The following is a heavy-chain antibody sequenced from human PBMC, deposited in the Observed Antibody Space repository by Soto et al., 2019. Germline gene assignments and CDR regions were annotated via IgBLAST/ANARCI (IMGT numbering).Heavy chain of an antibody. D-gene: IGHD3-10*01. J-gene: IGHJ6*02. V-gene: IGHV3-53*01. CDR1: GFTVSSNY. Sequence: GGSLRLSCAASGFTVSSNYMSWVRQAPGKGLEWVSVIYSGGSTYYADSVKGRFTISRDNSKNTLYLQMNSLRAEDTAVYYCARVSYWSRYYYYGMDVWGQGTTVTVSS. CDR2: IYSGGST. CDR3: ARVSYWSRYYYYGMDV.